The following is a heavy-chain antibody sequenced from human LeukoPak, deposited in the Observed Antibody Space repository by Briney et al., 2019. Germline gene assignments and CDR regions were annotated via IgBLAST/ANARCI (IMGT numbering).Heavy chain of an antibody. CDR1: GGSISSYY. J-gene: IGHJ4*02. CDR3: ARDLLSYDSSGYLYYFDY. D-gene: IGHD3-22*01. Sequence: SETLSLTCTVSGGSISSYYWSWIRQPAGKGLEWIGRIYTSGGANYNPSLKSRVTMSLDTSKSQSSLKLISVTVADAAVYYCARDLLSYDSSGYLYYFDYWGQGTLVTVSS. V-gene: IGHV4-4*07. CDR2: IYTSGGA.